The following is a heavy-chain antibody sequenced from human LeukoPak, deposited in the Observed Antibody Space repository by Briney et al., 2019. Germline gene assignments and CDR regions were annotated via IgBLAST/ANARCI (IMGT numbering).Heavy chain of an antibody. CDR1: GFTFKGYW. J-gene: IGHJ5*02. Sequence: GGSLRLSCAASGFTFKGYWMSWVRQAPGKGLVWVSGINSDGSNILYADSVKGRFTISRDNAKNTLSLQMNSLRAEDTALYYCARGFNVDQPNWFDPWGQGTLVTVSS. CDR2: INSDGSNI. V-gene: IGHV3-74*01. D-gene: IGHD3-10*01. CDR3: ARGFNVDQPNWFDP.